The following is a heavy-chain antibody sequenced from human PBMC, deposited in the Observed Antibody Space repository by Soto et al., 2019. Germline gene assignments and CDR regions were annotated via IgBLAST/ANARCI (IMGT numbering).Heavy chain of an antibody. CDR1: GGTFNTYA. CDR3: AREVQVHTPAFVY. CDR2: ISPMFGAA. Sequence: QVQLVQSGAEMKKPGSSVKVSCQSSGGTFNTYAMNWVRQAPGQGPEWMGDISPMFGAANYAPKFQGRGTSTADVSTGTSYMQSSSLTSEDTAPYFCAREVQVHTPAFVYWGQGTLVTVSS. J-gene: IGHJ4*02. V-gene: IGHV1-69*19. D-gene: IGHD3-10*01.